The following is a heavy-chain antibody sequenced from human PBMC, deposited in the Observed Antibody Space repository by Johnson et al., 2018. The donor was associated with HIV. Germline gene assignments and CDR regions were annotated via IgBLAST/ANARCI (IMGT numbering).Heavy chain of an antibody. CDR1: GFTFSAYA. Sequence: QVQVVESGGGLVKPGGSVRLSCAASGFTFSAYAIHWVRQAPGKGLEWVALIPYDGSNKYYADSVKGRFIISRDNPKNTLYLQMNSLRAEDTAVYYCARAVYSSSSSCAFDIWGQGTMVTVSS. D-gene: IGHD6-6*01. CDR2: IPYDGSNK. V-gene: IGHV3-30-3*01. J-gene: IGHJ3*02. CDR3: ARAVYSSSSSCAFDI.